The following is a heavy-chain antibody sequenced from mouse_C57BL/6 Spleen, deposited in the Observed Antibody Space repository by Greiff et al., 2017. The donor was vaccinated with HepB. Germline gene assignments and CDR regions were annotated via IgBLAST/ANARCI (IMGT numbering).Heavy chain of an antibody. CDR2: INPYNGGT. CDR3: ARRGGYGSSYGYAMDY. D-gene: IGHD1-1*01. CDR1: GYTFTDYY. J-gene: IGHJ4*01. Sequence: VQLQQSGPVLVKPGASVKMSCKASGYTFTDYYMNWVKQSHGKSLEWIGVINPYNGGTSYNQKFKGKATLTVDKSSSTAYMELNSLTSGDSAVYYCARRGGYGSSYGYAMDYWGQGTSVTVSS. V-gene: IGHV1-19*01.